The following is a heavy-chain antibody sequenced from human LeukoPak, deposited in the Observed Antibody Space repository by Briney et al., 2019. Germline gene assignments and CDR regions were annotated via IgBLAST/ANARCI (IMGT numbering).Heavy chain of an antibody. CDR3: ARSAVGTSCCTAVDY. D-gene: IGHD1-26*01. CDR1: GFTFSTYA. CDR2: ISTSGDRT. Sequence: GGSLRLSCAPSGFTFSTYAMTWVRQARGKGLEWVSGISTSGDRTYYADSVKGRFTISRDNSKNTLYLQMNSLRAEDTAEYYCARSAVGTSCCTAVDYWGQGTLVTVSS. V-gene: IGHV3-23*01. J-gene: IGHJ4*02.